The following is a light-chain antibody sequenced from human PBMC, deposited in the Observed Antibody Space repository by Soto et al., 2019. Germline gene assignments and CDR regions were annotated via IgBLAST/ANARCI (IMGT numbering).Light chain of an antibody. V-gene: IGKV1-12*01. CDR3: QQANSFPVT. Sequence: QMTQSPSSLSASVGDRVTITCRASHDIFTWLAWYQQKPGKAPKLLVSAASDLQDGVPSRFSGSRSGTEFTLTISDLQPEDVAIYFCQQANSFPVTFGGGTRVEMK. J-gene: IGKJ4*01. CDR1: HDIFTW. CDR2: AAS.